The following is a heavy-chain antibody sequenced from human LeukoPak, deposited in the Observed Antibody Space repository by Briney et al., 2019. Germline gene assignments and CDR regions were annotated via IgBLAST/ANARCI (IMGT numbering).Heavy chain of an antibody. CDR2: ISSSGGTI. J-gene: IGHJ3*02. CDR1: GFTFSSYE. Sequence: GGSLRLSCAASGFTFSSYELNWVRQTPGKGLEWLSYISSSGGTIYYADSVKGRFTTSRDNAKSSLYLQMNSLRAEDTAVYYCARVGSSGFDAFDIWGQGTMVTVSS. D-gene: IGHD6-19*01. V-gene: IGHV3-48*03. CDR3: ARVGSSGFDAFDI.